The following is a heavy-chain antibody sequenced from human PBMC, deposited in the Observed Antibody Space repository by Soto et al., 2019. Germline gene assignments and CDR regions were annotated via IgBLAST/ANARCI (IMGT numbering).Heavy chain of an antibody. D-gene: IGHD2-15*01. CDR3: VRTSLVVAAATREDY. V-gene: IGHV3-74*01. Sequence: EVQLVESGGGLVQPGGSLRLSCAASGFTFSSYWMHWVRQAPGKGLVWVSRINSDGSSTSYADSVKGRFTIYRDNAKNTLYLQMNSLGAEDTAVYYCVRTSLVVAAATREDYWGQGTLVTVSS. CDR1: GFTFSSYW. J-gene: IGHJ4*02. CDR2: INSDGSST.